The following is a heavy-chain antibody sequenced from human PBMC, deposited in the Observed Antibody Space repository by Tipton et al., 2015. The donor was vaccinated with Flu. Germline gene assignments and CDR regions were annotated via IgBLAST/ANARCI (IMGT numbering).Heavy chain of an antibody. CDR2: INPNTGDT. CDR3: ARARYCSGGTCYRLDF. CDR1: GYTFTSYG. Sequence: QMQLVQSGAEVKKPGASVKVSCKASGYTFTSYGISWVRQAPGQGLEWMGRINPNTGDTNSAQKFQGRVTMARDTSINTVYMELSSLGSDDTAVYYCARARYCSGGTCYRLDFWGQGTLVTVSS. J-gene: IGHJ4*02. V-gene: IGHV1-2*06. D-gene: IGHD2-15*01.